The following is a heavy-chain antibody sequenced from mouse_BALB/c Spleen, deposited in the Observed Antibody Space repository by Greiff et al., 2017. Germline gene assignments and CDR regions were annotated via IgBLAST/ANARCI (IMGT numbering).Heavy chain of an antibody. J-gene: IGHJ4*01. CDR2: IYPGSGNT. CDR1: GYTFTDYY. CDR3: ARGDDYDGSFYAMDY. V-gene: IGHV1-84*02. D-gene: IGHD2-4*01. Sequence: VQLQESGPELVKPGASVKISCKASGYTFTDYYINWVKQKPGQGLEWIGWIYPGSGNTKYNEKFKGKATLTVDTSSSTAYMQLSSLTSEDTAVYFCARGDDYDGSFYAMDYWGQGTSVTVSS.